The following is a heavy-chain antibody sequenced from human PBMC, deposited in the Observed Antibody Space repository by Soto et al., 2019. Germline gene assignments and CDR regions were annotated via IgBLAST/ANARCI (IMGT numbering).Heavy chain of an antibody. CDR1: GGSISSSSYY. J-gene: IGHJ4*02. CDR2: IYYSGST. CDR3: AFSSGYSSKPFDY. V-gene: IGHV4-39*01. Sequence: SETLSLTCTVSGGSISSSSYYWGWIRQPPGKGLEWIGSIYYSGSTYYNPSLKSRVTISVDTSKNQFSLKLSSVTAADTAVYYCAFSSGYSSKPFDYWGQGTLVTVSS. D-gene: IGHD5-18*01.